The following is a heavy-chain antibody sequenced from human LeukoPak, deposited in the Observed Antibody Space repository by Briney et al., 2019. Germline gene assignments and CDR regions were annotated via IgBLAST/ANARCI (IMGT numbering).Heavy chain of an antibody. J-gene: IGHJ3*02. CDR2: ISSSSSTI. Sequence: GGSLRLSCAASGFTFSSYSMNWVRQAPGEGLEWVSYISSSSSTIYYADSVKGRFTISRDNAKNSLYLQMNSLRAEDTAVYYCARGLVDAFDIWGQGTMVTVSS. V-gene: IGHV3-48*01. D-gene: IGHD4-11*01. CDR3: ARGLVDAFDI. CDR1: GFTFSSYS.